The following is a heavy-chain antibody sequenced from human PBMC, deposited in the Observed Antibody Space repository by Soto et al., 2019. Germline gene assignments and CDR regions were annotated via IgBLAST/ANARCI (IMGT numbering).Heavy chain of an antibody. CDR1: GFTFSSYA. J-gene: IGHJ4*02. CDR3: AKRRVYSISWYAFDD. CDR2: ISGGGGST. V-gene: IGHV3-23*01. D-gene: IGHD6-13*01. Sequence: EVQLLESGGGLVQPGGSLRLSCAASGFTFSSYAMSWVRQAPGKGLEWVSAISGGGGSTYYAASVKGRFTISRDNSEKPLYLKMNSLRDEDTAEYFCAKRRVYSISWYAFDDWGQGTLVTVSS.